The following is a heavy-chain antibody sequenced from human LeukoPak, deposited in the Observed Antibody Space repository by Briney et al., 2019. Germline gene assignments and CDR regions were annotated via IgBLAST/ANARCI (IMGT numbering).Heavy chain of an antibody. V-gene: IGHV3-9*01. CDR2: ISWNSGSI. CDR3: ARAREVRGVISAAYYFDY. D-gene: IGHD3-10*01. CDR1: GFTFDDYA. J-gene: IGHJ4*02. Sequence: PGGSLRLSCAASGFTFDDYAMHWVRQAPGKGLEWVSGISWNSGSIGYADSVKGRFTISRDNAKNSLYLQMNSLRAEDTALYYCARAREVRGVISAAYYFDYWGQGTLVTVSS.